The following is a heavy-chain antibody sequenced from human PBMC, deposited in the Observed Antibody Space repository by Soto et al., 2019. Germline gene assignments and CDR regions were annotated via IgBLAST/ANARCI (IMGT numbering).Heavy chain of an antibody. V-gene: IGHV4-31*03. J-gene: IGHJ5*02. CDR1: GGSISSGGYY. CDR2: IYYSGST. CDR3: ARGPITIWLPGGNWFDP. Sequence: SETLSLTCTVSGGSISSGGYYWSWIRQHPGKGLEWIGDIYYSGSTNYNPSLKSRVTISVDTSKNQFSLKLSSVTAADTAVYYCARGPITIWLPGGNWFDPWGQGTLVTVSS. D-gene: IGHD3-3*01.